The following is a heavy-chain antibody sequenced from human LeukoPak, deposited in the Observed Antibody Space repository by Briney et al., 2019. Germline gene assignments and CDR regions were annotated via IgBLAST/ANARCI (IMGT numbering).Heavy chain of an antibody. V-gene: IGHV1-8*01. Sequence: GASVKVSCKASGYTFTIYDINWLRHSTGQGLEWMVWMNSNSGNTGYGQKFQCRVTMSKNTSISTTVYMELNNLRSEDTAVYYCVRVSGDRRSFDYWGQGTLVTVTS. J-gene: IGHJ4*02. CDR3: VRVSGDRRSFDY. CDR1: GYTFTIYD. CDR2: MNSNSGNT. D-gene: IGHD7-27*01.